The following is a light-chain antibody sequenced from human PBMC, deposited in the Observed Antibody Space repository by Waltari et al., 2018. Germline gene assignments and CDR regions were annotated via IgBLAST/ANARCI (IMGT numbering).Light chain of an antibody. CDR1: QSVSNN. J-gene: IGKJ4*01. V-gene: IGKV3-15*01. CDR2: GAS. Sequence: EIVMTQSPATLSVSPGERATLSCRASQSVSNNLAWYQQKPGQAPRLLIYGASTRATGIPARFRGSGSGTEFTLTVSSLQSEDFAVYYCQQCNNWPLTFGGGTKVRSN. CDR3: QQCNNWPLT.